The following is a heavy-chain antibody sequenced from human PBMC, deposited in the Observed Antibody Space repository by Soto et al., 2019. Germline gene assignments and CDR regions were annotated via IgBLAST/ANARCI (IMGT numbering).Heavy chain of an antibody. Sequence: SETLSLTCAVYGGSFSGYYWSWIRQPPGKGLEWIGEINHSGSTNYNPSLKSRVTISVDTSKNQFSLKLSSVTAADTAVYYCARGKPITMVRGVMYGMDVWGQGTTVTVSS. V-gene: IGHV4-34*01. CDR3: ARGKPITMVRGVMYGMDV. CDR1: GGSFSGYY. CDR2: INHSGST. D-gene: IGHD3-10*01. J-gene: IGHJ6*02.